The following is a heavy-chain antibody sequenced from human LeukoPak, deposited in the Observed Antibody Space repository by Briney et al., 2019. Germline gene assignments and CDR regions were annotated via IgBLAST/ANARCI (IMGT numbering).Heavy chain of an antibody. CDR3: AKLKGWYGEGYFDY. Sequence: PGGSLRLSCAASGFAVSGNYMSWVRQAPGKGLEWVSVIYSDGRTYYADSVKGRLTISRDISKNTLFLQMTSLRAEDTAVYYCAKLKGWYGEGYFDYWGQGTLVTVSS. D-gene: IGHD3-10*01. CDR1: GFAVSGNY. V-gene: IGHV3-53*01. CDR2: IYSDGRT. J-gene: IGHJ4*02.